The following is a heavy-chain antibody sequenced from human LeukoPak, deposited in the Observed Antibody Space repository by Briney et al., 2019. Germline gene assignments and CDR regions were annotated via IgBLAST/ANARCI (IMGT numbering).Heavy chain of an antibody. D-gene: IGHD3-10*01. Sequence: PGGSLRLSCAAPGFTFSSYGMHWVRQAPGKGLEWVAVISYDGSNKYYADSVKGRFTISRDNSKNTLYLQMNSLRAEDTAVYYCAKDLNYYGSGIRSSIDYWGQGTLVTVSS. V-gene: IGHV3-30*18. J-gene: IGHJ4*02. CDR2: ISYDGSNK. CDR3: AKDLNYYGSGIRSSIDY. CDR1: GFTFSSYG.